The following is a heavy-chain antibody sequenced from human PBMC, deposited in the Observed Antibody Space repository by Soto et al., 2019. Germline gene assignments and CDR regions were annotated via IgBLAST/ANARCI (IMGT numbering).Heavy chain of an antibody. CDR1: GGSIISSNW. D-gene: IGHD3-3*01. CDR3: ARDNILGILYGGMDV. CDR2: IYHSGST. Sequence: PSETLSLTCAVSGGSIISSNWWSCVRQPPGKGLEWIGEIYHSGSTNYNPSLKSRVTISVDTSKNQFSLKLSSVTAADTAVYYCARDNILGILYGGMDVWGQGTTVTVSS. V-gene: IGHV4-4*02. J-gene: IGHJ6*02.